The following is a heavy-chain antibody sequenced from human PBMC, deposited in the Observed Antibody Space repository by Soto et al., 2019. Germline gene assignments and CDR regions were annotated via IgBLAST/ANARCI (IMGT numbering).Heavy chain of an antibody. Sequence: AGSLGLSCAASGLTFSIYAMSWVRQDQGKGLEWVSAISGSGGSTYYADSVKGRFTISRDNSKNTLYLQMNSLRAEDTAVYYCARSLSGTVFDYWGQGTLVTVSS. CDR3: ARSLSGTVFDY. D-gene: IGHD1-1*01. J-gene: IGHJ4*02. V-gene: IGHV3-23*01. CDR1: GLTFSIYA. CDR2: ISGSGGST.